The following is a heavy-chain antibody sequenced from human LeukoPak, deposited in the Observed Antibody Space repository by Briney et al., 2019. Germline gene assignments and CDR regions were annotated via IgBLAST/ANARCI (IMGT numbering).Heavy chain of an antibody. D-gene: IGHD3-3*01. V-gene: IGHV3-15*04. CDR3: TDFYYFWSGPH. CDR2: IESYSDGGTA. Sequence: GGSLRLSCAASGFTFSSYGMHWVRQAPGKGLEWVARIESYSDGGTADYAAPVKGRFTISRDDAKNTLFLQMNSLKTEDSALYCSTDFYYFWSGPHWGQGSLVTVSS. J-gene: IGHJ4*02. CDR1: GFTFSSYG.